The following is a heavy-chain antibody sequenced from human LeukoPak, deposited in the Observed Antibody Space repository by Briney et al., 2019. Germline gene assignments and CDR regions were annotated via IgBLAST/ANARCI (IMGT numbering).Heavy chain of an antibody. J-gene: IGHJ4*02. Sequence: SETLSLTCTVSGGSISSGDYYWSWIRQPPGKGLEWIGYIYYSGSTYYNPSLKSRVTISVDTSKNQFSLKLSSVTAADTAVYYCARGVNLGDYDSSGYYPPYFDCWGQGTLVTVSS. CDR2: IYYSGST. V-gene: IGHV4-30-4*01. CDR1: GGSISSGDYY. D-gene: IGHD3-22*01. CDR3: ARGVNLGDYDSSGYYPPYFDC.